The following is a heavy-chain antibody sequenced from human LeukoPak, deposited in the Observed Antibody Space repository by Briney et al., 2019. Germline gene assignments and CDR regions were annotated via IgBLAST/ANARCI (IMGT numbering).Heavy chain of an antibody. CDR1: GGSITSYY. CDR2: VSDGGRT. V-gene: IGHV4-59*01. Sequence: PSETLSLTCSVSGGSITSYYWSWIRQPPGKGLEWIGHVSDGGRTNYSPSLRSRVPISVDTSKNQFSLKLNSVTAADTAVSFCARASTTFDDWGQGTLVTVSS. D-gene: IGHD1-14*01. CDR3: ARASTTFDD. J-gene: IGHJ4*02.